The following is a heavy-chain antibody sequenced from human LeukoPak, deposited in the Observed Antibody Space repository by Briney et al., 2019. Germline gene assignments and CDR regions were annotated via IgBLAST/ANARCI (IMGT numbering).Heavy chain of an antibody. V-gene: IGHV4-39*07. J-gene: IGHJ4*02. CDR3: ARRENWGTYRPMYYFDY. CDR2: TDHGGSA. Sequence: PSETLSLTCTVSGGSISSSSYYWGWIREPPGKGLEWIGETDHGGSAKYNPSLKSRATISVDTSKNQFSLSLNSMTAADTATYYCARRENWGTYRPMYYFDYWGQGSLVTVSS. D-gene: IGHD3-16*02. CDR1: GGSISSSSYY.